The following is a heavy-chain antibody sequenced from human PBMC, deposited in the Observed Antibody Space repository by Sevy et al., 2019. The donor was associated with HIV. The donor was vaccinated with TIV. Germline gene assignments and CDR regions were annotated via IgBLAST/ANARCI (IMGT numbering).Heavy chain of an antibody. J-gene: IGHJ6*02. CDR1: GFTVSPYS. CDR3: ARDAMRVGNSNYYYGMDV. D-gene: IGHD2-2*01. CDR2: ISSSSNII. V-gene: IGHV3-48*02. Sequence: GGSLRLSCAASGFTVSPYSMEWVRQAPGKGLEWVSHISSSSNIIYYADSVKGQFTVSRDNAKNSLYLRMDSLRDEDTAVYYCARDAMRVGNSNYYYGMDVWGQGTTVTVSS.